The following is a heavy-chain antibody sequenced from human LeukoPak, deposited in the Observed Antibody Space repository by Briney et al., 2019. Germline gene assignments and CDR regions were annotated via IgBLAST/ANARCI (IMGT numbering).Heavy chain of an antibody. Sequence: GGPLRLSCAASGFTFSDYYMSWIRQAPGKGLEWVSYISASGSNTYYADSVKGRLTISRDNAKNSLYLQMNSLRAEDTAVFYCARIRFGVTSFDYWGQGILVTASS. D-gene: IGHD3-16*01. V-gene: IGHV3-11*01. J-gene: IGHJ4*02. CDR2: ISASGSNT. CDR3: ARIRFGVTSFDY. CDR1: GFTFSDYY.